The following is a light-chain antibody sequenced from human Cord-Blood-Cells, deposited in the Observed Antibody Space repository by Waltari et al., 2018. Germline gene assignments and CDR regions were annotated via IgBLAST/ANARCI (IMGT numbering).Light chain of an antibody. CDR1: QSVSSN. CDR2: GAS. CDR3: QQYNNWPLT. J-gene: IGKJ4*01. Sequence: EIQMTQSPATLSVSPGERANPSCRASQSVSSNLAWYQQKPGQAPRLLIYGASTRATGIPARFSGSGSGTEFTLTISSLQSEDFAVYYCQQYNNWPLTFGGGTKVEIK. V-gene: IGKV3D-15*01.